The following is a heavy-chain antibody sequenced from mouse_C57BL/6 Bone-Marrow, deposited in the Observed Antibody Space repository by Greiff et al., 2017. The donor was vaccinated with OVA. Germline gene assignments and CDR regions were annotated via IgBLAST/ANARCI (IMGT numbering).Heavy chain of an antibody. CDR3: ARRITTVDAGFDY. V-gene: IGHV1-18*01. CDR1: GYTFTSYS. D-gene: IGHD1-1*01. J-gene: IGHJ2*01. Sequence: VQLQQSGPELVKPGASVKISCKASGYTFTSYSMYWVKQSPGKSLEWIGDINPNNGDTNYNQKFKGKATLTVDKSSSTAYMELSSLTSEDTAVYYCARRITTVDAGFDYWGQGTTLTVSS. CDR2: INPNNGDT.